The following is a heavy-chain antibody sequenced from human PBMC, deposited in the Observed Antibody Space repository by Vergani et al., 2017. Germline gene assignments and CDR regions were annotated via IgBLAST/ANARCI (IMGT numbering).Heavy chain of an antibody. D-gene: IGHD2/OR15-2a*01. CDR1: GFTFSSYS. Sequence: EVQLVESGGGLVKPGGSLRLSCAASGFTFSSYSMNWVRQAPGQGLEWVSSISSSSSYIYYADSVKGRFTISRDNAKNAVYLQMNSLRAEDTAVYYCASPQWRGXTKKDNRGHYFDYWGQGSLVTVSS. CDR2: ISSSSSYI. CDR3: ASPQWRGXTKKDNRGHYFDY. V-gene: IGHV3-21*01. J-gene: IGHJ4*02.